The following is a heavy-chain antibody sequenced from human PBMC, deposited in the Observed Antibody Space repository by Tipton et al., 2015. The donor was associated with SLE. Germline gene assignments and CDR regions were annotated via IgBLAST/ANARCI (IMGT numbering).Heavy chain of an antibody. CDR1: GFTFSSYG. D-gene: IGHD2-21*01. J-gene: IGHJ4*02. Sequence: SLRLSCAASGFTFSSYGMHWVRQAPGKGLEWVSSISSSSSYIYYADSVKGRFTISRDNAKNSLYLQMNSLRAEDTAVYYCARESVVVIATQDYWGQGTLVTVSS. CDR3: ARESVVVIATQDY. CDR2: ISSSSSYI. V-gene: IGHV3-21*01.